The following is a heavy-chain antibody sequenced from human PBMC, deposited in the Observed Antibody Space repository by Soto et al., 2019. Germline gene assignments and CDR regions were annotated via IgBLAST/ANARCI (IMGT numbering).Heavy chain of an antibody. D-gene: IGHD4-17*01. CDR3: ARTQRDYVDPPKLQNYFDY. CDR2: IWYDGSNK. V-gene: IGHV3-33*01. Sequence: GSLRLSCAASGFTFSSYGMHWVRQAPGKGLEWVAVIWYDGSNKYYADSVKGRFTISRDNSKNTLYLQMNSLRAEDTAVYYCARTQRDYVDPPKLQNYFDYWGQGTLVTVSS. CDR1: GFTFSSYG. J-gene: IGHJ4*02.